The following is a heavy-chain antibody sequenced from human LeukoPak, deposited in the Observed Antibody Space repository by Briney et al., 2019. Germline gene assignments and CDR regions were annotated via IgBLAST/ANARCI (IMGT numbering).Heavy chain of an antibody. V-gene: IGHV3-21*01. CDR2: ISSSSSYI. CDR1: GFTFSSYS. CDR3: ASYYDFWSGYYTYYFDY. D-gene: IGHD3-3*01. J-gene: IGHJ4*02. Sequence: GGSLRLSCAASGFTFSSYSMNWVRQAPGKGLEWASSISSSSSYIYYADSVKGRFTISRDNAKNSLYLQMNSLRAEDTAVYYCASYYDFWSGYYTYYFDYWGQGTLVTVSS.